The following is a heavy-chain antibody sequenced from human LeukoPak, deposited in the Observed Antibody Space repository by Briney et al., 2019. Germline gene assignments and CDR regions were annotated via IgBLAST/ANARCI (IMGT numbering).Heavy chain of an antibody. V-gene: IGHV3-23*01. D-gene: IGHD2-2*01. CDR3: ARGPKVPAPTYYFDY. CDR1: GFTFSSYA. CDR2: LSGSGGRT. J-gene: IGHJ4*02. Sequence: GGSLRLSCAASGFTFSSYAMTWVRQAAGKGLEGVSALSGSGGRTFYADSVKGRFTISGDNSKKMLYLQMNSLRAEDTAVYYCARGPKVPAPTYYFDYWGQGTLVTVSS.